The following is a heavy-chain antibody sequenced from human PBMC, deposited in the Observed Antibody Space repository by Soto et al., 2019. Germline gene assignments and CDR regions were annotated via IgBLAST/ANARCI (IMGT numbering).Heavy chain of an antibody. CDR3: ARGKGRIAVAPIQH. D-gene: IGHD6-19*01. CDR1: GYTFTSYV. V-gene: IGHV1-18*01. CDR2: ISAYNGNT. J-gene: IGHJ1*01. Sequence: ASVKVSCKASGYTFTSYVISGVRQAPGQGLEWMGWISAYNGNTNYAQKLQGRVTMTTDTSTSTAYMELRSLRSDDTAVYYCARGKGRIAVAPIQHWGQGTLVTVSS.